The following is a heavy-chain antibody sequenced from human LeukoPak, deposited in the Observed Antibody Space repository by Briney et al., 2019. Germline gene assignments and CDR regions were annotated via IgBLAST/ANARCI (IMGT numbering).Heavy chain of an antibody. V-gene: IGHV1-69*06. Sequence: SVKVSCKVSGDTFNSYAVAWLRQAPGQGLEWMGLIIPAFGTTHYAQRFQGRGTITSDKSTTTAYMELGSLRSEDTAVYYCAREYYGSGSYYDGYYFDFWGQGTLVTVSS. D-gene: IGHD3-10*01. CDR1: GDTFNSYA. CDR2: IIPAFGTT. CDR3: AREYYGSGSYYDGYYFDF. J-gene: IGHJ4*02.